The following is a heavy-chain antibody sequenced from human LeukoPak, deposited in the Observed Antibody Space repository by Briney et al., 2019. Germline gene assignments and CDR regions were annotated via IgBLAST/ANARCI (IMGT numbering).Heavy chain of an antibody. CDR3: ARVGQPTDFVVVPAARSDLGMFDY. V-gene: IGHV1-2*02. J-gene: IGHJ4*02. D-gene: IGHD2-2*01. CDR2: INPSSGDT. Sequence: ASVKVSCKTPGYTFTGYYMHWVRQAPGQGLEWMGWINPSSGDTKSAQKFQGRVTLTRDTSISTAYMGLTSLRADDTALYYCARVGQPTDFVVVPAARSDLGMFDYWGQGSLVTVSS. CDR1: GYTFTGYY.